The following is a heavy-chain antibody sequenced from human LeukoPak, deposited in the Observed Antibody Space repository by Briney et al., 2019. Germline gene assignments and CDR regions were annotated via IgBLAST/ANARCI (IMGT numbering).Heavy chain of an antibody. CDR2: INPNSGGT. CDR1: GYTFTGYY. J-gene: IGHJ6*03. CDR3: ARTSWIQLWPHYYYYYMDV. D-gene: IGHD5-18*01. V-gene: IGHV1-2*02. Sequence: ASAKVSCKASGYTFTGYYMHWVRQAPGQGLEWMGWINPNSGGTNYAQKFQGRVTMTRDTSISTAYMELSRLRSDDTAVYYCARTSWIQLWPHYYYYYMDVWGKGTTVTVSS.